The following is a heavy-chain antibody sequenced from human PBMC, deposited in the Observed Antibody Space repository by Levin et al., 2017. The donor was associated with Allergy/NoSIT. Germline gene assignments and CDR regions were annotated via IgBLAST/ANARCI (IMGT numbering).Heavy chain of an antibody. CDR3: ARGPYRSATMRGPDYGMDV. CDR2: INHSGST. D-gene: IGHD6-19*01. J-gene: IGHJ6*02. Sequence: ESLKISCAVYGGSFSGYYWSWIRQPPGKGLEWIGEINHSGSTNYNPSLKSRVTISVDTSKNQFSLKLSSVTAADTAVYYCARGPYRSATMRGPDYGMDVWGQGTTVTVSS. V-gene: IGHV4-34*01. CDR1: GGSFSGYY.